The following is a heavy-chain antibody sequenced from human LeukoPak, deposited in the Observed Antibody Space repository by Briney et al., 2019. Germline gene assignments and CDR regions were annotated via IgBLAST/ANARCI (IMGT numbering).Heavy chain of an antibody. D-gene: IGHD5-18*01. V-gene: IGHV4-59*08. J-gene: IGHJ4*02. CDR3: VRHGPDTAMVDY. CDR1: GDSISTNY. Sequence: PSETLSLTCTVPGDSISTNYWSWIRQPPGKGLEWIGFIYSSGSTNYNPSLKSRVTISVDTSKNQFSLNLRSVTAADTAVYYCVRHGPDTAMVDYWGQGTLVTVSS. CDR2: IYSSGST.